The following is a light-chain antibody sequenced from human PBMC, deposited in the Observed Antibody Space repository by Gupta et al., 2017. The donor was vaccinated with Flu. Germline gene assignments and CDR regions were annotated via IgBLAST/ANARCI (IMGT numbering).Light chain of an antibody. J-gene: IGKJ1*01. CDR3: HRYYGGHPPCA. CDR1: QSGSTN. Sequence: ILLVSPGDRASLCCGASQSGSTNLALYQLKQGQPPRLLRFSASVSDRGIPARFSCSGCGTHFTLTIRSLQSEDAAVYFCHRYYGGHPPCAFGHGTXVEIK. CDR2: SAS. V-gene: IGKV3-15*01.